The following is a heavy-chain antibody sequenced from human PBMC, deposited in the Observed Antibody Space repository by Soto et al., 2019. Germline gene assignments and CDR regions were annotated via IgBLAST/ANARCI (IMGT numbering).Heavy chain of an antibody. CDR1: GFSLSTSGVG. D-gene: IGHD3-3*01. J-gene: IGHJ5*02. V-gene: IGHV2-5*01. CDR2: IYWNDDK. CDR3: AHIRAISAGFDP. Sequence: SGPTLVNPTQTLALTCTFSGFSLSTSGVGVGWIRQPPGKALEWLALIYWNDDKRYTPALKSRLTITKDTSKNQVVLTMTHIDPVDTATYYCAHIRAISAGFDPWGQGTLVTVSS.